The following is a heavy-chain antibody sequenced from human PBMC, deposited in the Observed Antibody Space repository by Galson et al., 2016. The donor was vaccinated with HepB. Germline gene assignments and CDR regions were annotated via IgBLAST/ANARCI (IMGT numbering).Heavy chain of an antibody. V-gene: IGHV2-26*01. J-gene: IGHJ6*02. CDR1: GFSLPTAGLG. Sequence: PALVKPTQTLTLTCSVSGFSLPTAGLGVSWIRQPPGKALEWLAHIFWSDEKSFSPSLKSRLTLSKDNSKSQVVLIVTSVDPLDTGTYYCARIKQLIPGFYFSGMDVWGHGATVTVSS. CDR2: IFWSDEK. D-gene: IGHD6-13*01. CDR3: ARIKQLIPGFYFSGMDV.